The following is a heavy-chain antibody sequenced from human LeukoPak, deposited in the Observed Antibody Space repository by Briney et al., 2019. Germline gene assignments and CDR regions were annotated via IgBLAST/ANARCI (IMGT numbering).Heavy chain of an antibody. Sequence: PSETLSLTCTVSGGSISSHYWSWVRQPPGKGLEWIGYIYYSGSTKYNPSLKSRVTISVDTSKNQFSLKLSSVTAADTAVYYCARVGGGQQLVASPLYYFDYWDQGTLVTVSS. V-gene: IGHV4-59*11. J-gene: IGHJ4*02. CDR2: IYYSGST. D-gene: IGHD6-13*01. CDR3: ARVGGGQQLVASPLYYFDY. CDR1: GGSISSHY.